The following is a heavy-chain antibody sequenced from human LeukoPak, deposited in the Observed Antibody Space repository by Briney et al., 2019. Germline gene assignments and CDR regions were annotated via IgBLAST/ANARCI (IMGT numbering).Heavy chain of an antibody. D-gene: IGHD2-8*01. CDR3: AKYVVLMVYAVGFDY. V-gene: IGHV4-59*01. Sequence: SETLSLTCTVSGGSISSYYWSWIRQPPGKGLEWIGYIYYSGSTNYNPSLKSRVTISVDTSKNQFSLKLSSVTAADTAVYYCAKYVVLMVYAVGFDYWGQGTLVTVSS. CDR1: GGSISSYY. J-gene: IGHJ4*02. CDR2: IYYSGST.